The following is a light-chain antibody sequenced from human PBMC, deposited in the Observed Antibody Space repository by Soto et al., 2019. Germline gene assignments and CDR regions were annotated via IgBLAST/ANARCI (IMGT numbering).Light chain of an antibody. CDR1: QSVSTS. CDR2: DTS. V-gene: IGKV3-15*01. Sequence: EIPMTQSPAILSASPGGRATLSCRARQSVSTSFAWYQQRRGQPPRLLIYDTSTMASGVPSRFSGSGSGTEFTLTISGLQSEDFALYYCQQYNNWPCSFGPGTRLEIK. CDR3: QQYNNWPCS. J-gene: IGKJ5*01.